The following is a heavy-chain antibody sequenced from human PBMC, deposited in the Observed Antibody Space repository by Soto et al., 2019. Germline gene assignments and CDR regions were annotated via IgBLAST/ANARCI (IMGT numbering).Heavy chain of an antibody. Sequence: EVQLVESGGGLVQPGGSLRLSCAASGFTFSSYSMNWVRQAPGKGLEWISYISYSSAIYYADSVKGRFTISRDNAQNSLYLQINSLRAEDTAVYYCARDGKKGGWYGACNDYWGQGTLVTVSS. J-gene: IGHJ4*02. CDR2: ISYSSAI. V-gene: IGHV3-48*01. CDR3: ARDGKKGGWYGACNDY. CDR1: GFTFSSYS. D-gene: IGHD6-19*01.